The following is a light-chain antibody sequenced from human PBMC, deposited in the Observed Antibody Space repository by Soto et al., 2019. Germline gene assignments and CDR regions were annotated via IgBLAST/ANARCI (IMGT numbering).Light chain of an antibody. Sequence: QSALTQPASVSGSPGQSLTISCTGTSIDIAPYNYVSWYQQHPGKAPKLIIYEVSYRPSGISNRFSGSKSGHTASLTISGLQAEDEADYYCSSYTSSTNYVFGTGTKLTVL. CDR3: SSYTSSTNYV. CDR2: EVS. J-gene: IGLJ1*01. V-gene: IGLV2-14*01. CDR1: SIDIAPYNY.